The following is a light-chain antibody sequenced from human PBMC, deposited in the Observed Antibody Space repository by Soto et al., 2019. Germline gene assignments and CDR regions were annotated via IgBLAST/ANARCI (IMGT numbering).Light chain of an antibody. Sequence: EIVLTQSPGTLSLSPGERVTLSCRASQSVSSNYLAWYQQKPGQAPRLLIYGTSSRATGIPDRFSGSGSGTDFTLTISRLDPEDFAVYYCQQYGNSPRYSFGQGTKLAIK. CDR1: QSVSSNY. V-gene: IGKV3-20*01. CDR3: QQYGNSPRYS. J-gene: IGKJ2*03. CDR2: GTS.